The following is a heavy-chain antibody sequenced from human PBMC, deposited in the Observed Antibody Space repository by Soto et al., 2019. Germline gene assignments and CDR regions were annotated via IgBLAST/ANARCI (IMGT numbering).Heavy chain of an antibody. J-gene: IGHJ4*02. CDR1: GFNVNSDY. CDR2: IYSGETT. D-gene: IGHD2-21*02. V-gene: IGHV3-53*01. CDR3: TRDGRGLGRLSLFEY. Sequence: GGGLIHPGGSLRLSCAASGFNVNSDYMNWVRQTPGKGLEWVASIYSGETTYYADSVRGRFTISSDKSKNTLYFQLSSLRIEDSAVYYCTRDGRGLGRLSLFEYWGQGVLVTVSS.